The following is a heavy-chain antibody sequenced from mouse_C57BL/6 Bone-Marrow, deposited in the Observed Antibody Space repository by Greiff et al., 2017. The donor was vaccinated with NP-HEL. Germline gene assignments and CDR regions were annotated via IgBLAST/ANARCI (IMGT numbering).Heavy chain of an antibody. Sequence: QVQLQQPGAELVKPGASVKLSCKASGYTFTSYWMQWVKQRPGQGLEWIGEIDPSDSYTNYNQKFKGKATLTVDTSSSTAYMQLSSLTSEDSAVYYCARRHSNFYAMDYGGQGTSVTVSA. V-gene: IGHV1-50*01. J-gene: IGHJ4*01. CDR1: GYTFTSYW. CDR3: ARRHSNFYAMDY. CDR2: IDPSDSYT. D-gene: IGHD2-5*01.